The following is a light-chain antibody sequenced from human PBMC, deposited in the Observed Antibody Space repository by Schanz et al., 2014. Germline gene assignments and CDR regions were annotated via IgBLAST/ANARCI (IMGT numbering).Light chain of an antibody. V-gene: IGKV3-15*01. CDR1: QSISSN. J-gene: IGKJ1*01. CDR2: GAS. CDR3: QQFITTPT. Sequence: EIVMTQSSGTLSVSPGERATLSCRASQSISSNLAWYQQKPGQAPRLLIYGASTRATGIPARFSGSGSGTEFTLTISSLQSEDFATYYCQQFITTPTFGQGTKVEIK.